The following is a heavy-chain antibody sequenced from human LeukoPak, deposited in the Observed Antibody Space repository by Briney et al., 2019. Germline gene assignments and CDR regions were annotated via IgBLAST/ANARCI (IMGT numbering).Heavy chain of an antibody. CDR1: GGSISSYY. CDR2: IYTSGST. D-gene: IGHD3-10*01. Sequence: SETLSLTCTVSGGSISSYYWSWIRQPAGKGLEWIGRIYTSGSTNYNPSLKSRVTMSVDTSKNQFSLKLSSVTAADTAVYYCAREGGFGAPSLFAFDIWGQGTMVTVSS. J-gene: IGHJ3*02. V-gene: IGHV4-4*07. CDR3: AREGGFGAPSLFAFDI.